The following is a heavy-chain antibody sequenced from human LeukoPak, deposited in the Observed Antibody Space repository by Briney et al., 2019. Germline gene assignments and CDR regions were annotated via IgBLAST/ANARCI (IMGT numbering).Heavy chain of an antibody. CDR3: ATLVVPTSLNYYYYGMDA. D-gene: IGHD2-2*01. Sequence: GGSLRLSCAASGFTFSSYGMHWVRQAPGKGLEWVAVISYDGSNKYYADSVKGRFTISRDNSKNTLYLQMNSLRAEDTAVYYCATLVVPTSLNYYYYGMDAWGKGTTVTVSS. J-gene: IGHJ6*04. CDR2: ISYDGSNK. V-gene: IGHV3-30*03. CDR1: GFTFSSYG.